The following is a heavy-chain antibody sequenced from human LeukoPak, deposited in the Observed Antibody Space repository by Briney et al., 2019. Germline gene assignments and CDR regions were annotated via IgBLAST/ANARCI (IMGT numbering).Heavy chain of an antibody. D-gene: IGHD1-26*01. CDR1: GFRFNSYC. V-gene: IGHV5-51*01. CDR2: IYPGDSGP. Sequence: GESLQISFKVSGFRFNSYCIGWVRPMPGKGLEWMGIIYPGDSGPTYSPSFQGQVTISVDKSINTAYLQWSSLQASDTAMYYCGMSGDRVPLQDDVFDVWGQGTMVTVST. J-gene: IGHJ3*01. CDR3: GMSGDRVPLQDDVFDV.